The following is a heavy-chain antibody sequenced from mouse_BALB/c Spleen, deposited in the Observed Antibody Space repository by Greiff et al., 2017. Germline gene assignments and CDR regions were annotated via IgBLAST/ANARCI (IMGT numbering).Heavy chain of an antibody. CDR3: VRHVRAMDY. Sequence: EVQVVESGGGLVQPKGSLKLSCAASGFTFNTYAMNWVRQAPGKGLEWVARIRSKSNNYATYYADSVKDRFTISRDDSQSMLYLQMNNLKTEDTAMYYCVRHVRAMDYWGQGTSVTVSS. V-gene: IGHV10-1*02. J-gene: IGHJ4*01. CDR2: IRSKSNNYAT. CDR1: GFTFNTYA.